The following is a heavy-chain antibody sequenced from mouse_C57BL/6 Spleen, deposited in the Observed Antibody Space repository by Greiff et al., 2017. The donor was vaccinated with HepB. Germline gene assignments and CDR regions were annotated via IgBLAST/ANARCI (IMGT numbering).Heavy chain of an antibody. CDR2: IYPGDGDT. CDR1: GYAFSSSW. CDR3: ARSSYSLFDY. D-gene: IGHD2-12*01. J-gene: IGHJ2*01. V-gene: IGHV1-82*01. Sequence: QVQLKESGPELVKPGASVKISCKASGYAFSSSWMNWVKQRPGKGLEWIGRIYPGDGDTNYNGKFKGKATLTADKSSSTAYMQLSSLTSEDSAVYFCARSSYSLFDYWGQGTTLTVSS.